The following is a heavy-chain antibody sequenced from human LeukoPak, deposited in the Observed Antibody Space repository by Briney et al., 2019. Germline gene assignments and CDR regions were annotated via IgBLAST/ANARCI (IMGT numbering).Heavy chain of an antibody. J-gene: IGHJ6*03. CDR1: GFTFSSYA. D-gene: IGHD3-10*01. V-gene: IGHV3-23*01. CDR3: AKARHYGPGSYYINYYYYYMDV. CDR2: ISGSGDST. Sequence: PGGSLRLSCAASGFTFSSYAMSWVRQAPGKGLEWVSAISGSGDSTYYADSVKGRFTISRDNSKNTLYLQMNSLRAEDTAIYYCAKARHYGPGSYYINYYYYYMDVWGKGTTVTVSS.